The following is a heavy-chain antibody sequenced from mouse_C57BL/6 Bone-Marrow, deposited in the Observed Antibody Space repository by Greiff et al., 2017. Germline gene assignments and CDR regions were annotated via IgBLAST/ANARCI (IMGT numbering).Heavy chain of an antibody. D-gene: IGHD3-1*01. CDR3: ASNSLGFDY. V-gene: IGHV1-81*01. CDR1: GYTFTSYG. CDR2: IYPRSGNT. J-gene: IGHJ2*01. Sequence: VQLQQSGAELARPGASVKLSCKASGYTFTSYGISWVKQRTGQGLEWIGEIYPRSGNTYYNEKFKGKDTLTADKSSSTAYMELRSLTSEDSAVYFCASNSLGFDYWGQGTTLTVSS.